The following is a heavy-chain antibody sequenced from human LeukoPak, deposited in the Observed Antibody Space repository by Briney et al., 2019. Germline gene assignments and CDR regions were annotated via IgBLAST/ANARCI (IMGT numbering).Heavy chain of an antibody. Sequence: PGGSLRLSCAASGFXFSSYAISWVRQAPGKGLEWVSAISDSGGSTYYADSVKGRFTIFRDNSKNTLYLQMNSLRAEDTAVYYCAKEPPRTGAPDYWGQGTLVAVSS. CDR3: AKEPPRTGAPDY. V-gene: IGHV3-23*01. CDR2: ISDSGGST. J-gene: IGHJ4*02. CDR1: GFXFSSYA. D-gene: IGHD7-27*01.